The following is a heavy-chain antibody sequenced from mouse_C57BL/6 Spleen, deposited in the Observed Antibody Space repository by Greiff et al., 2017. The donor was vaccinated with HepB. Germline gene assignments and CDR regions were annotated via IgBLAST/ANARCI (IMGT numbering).Heavy chain of an antibody. CDR2: IYPGNSDT. Sequence: VQLKESGTVLARPGASVKMSCKTSGYTFTSYWMHWVKQRPGQGLEWIGAIYPGNSDTSYNQKFKGKAKLTAVTSASTAYMELSSLTNEDSAVYYCTRPFWDVWYFDVWGTGTTVTVSS. V-gene: IGHV1-5*01. CDR3: TRPFWDVWYFDV. J-gene: IGHJ1*03. D-gene: IGHD4-1*01. CDR1: GYTFTSYW.